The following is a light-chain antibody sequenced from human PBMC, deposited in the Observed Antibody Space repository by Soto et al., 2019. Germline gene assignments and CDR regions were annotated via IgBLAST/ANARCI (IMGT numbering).Light chain of an antibody. CDR1: QSISSY. Sequence: DIQMTQSPSSLSASIGDRVTITCGASQSISSYLNWYQQKPGKAPKLLIYGASSLQSGVPSRFSGSGFGTDFTLTISTLQPEDFATYFCQQSYSTPLTFGQGTKVDIK. V-gene: IGKV1-39*01. J-gene: IGKJ1*01. CDR3: QQSYSTPLT. CDR2: GAS.